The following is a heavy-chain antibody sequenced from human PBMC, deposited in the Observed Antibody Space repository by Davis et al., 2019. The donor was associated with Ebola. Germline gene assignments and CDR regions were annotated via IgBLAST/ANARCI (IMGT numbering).Heavy chain of an antibody. CDR3: ARDRSSSSWFFDAFDI. CDR2: IYSGGST. Sequence: GGSLRLSCAASGFTFSDYYMSWIRQAPGKGLEWVSVIYSGGSTYYADSAKGRFTISRHNSKNTLYLQMNSLRAEDTAVYYCARDRSSSSWFFDAFDIWGQGTMVTVSS. J-gene: IGHJ3*02. D-gene: IGHD6-13*01. CDR1: GFTFSDYY. V-gene: IGHV3-53*04.